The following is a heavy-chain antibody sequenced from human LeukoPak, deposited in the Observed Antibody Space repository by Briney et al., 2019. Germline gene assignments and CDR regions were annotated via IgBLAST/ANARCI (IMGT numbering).Heavy chain of an antibody. J-gene: IGHJ4*02. D-gene: IGHD6-13*01. CDR2: MNPNSGNT. Sequence: GASVKVSCKASGYTFTSYDINWVRRAAGQGLEWMGWMNPNSGNTGYAQKFQGRVTMTWNTSISTAYMELSSLRSEDTAVYYCARVRSAYRYSSSWYFFTFWGQGTLVTVSS. CDR3: ARVRSAYRYSSSWYFFTF. V-gene: IGHV1-8*01. CDR1: GYTFTSYD.